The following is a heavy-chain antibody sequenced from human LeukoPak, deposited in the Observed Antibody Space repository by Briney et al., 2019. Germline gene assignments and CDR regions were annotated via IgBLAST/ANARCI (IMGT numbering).Heavy chain of an antibody. J-gene: IGHJ4*02. D-gene: IGHD3-16*02. CDR2: ITTTFYT. Sequence: GGSLRLSCAASGFTFSSYSFNWVRQVPGKGLEWVSSITTTFYTYYADSVKGRFTISRDNAKNSLYLQMNSLRAEDTAVYYCAREGDMITFGGVIVTSYYFDYWGQGTLVTVSS. CDR1: GFTFSSYS. CDR3: AREGDMITFGGVIVTSYYFDY. V-gene: IGHV3-21*01.